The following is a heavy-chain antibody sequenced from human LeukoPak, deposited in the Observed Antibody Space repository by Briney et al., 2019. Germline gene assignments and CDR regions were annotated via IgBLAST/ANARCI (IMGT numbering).Heavy chain of an antibody. CDR1: GFTVSSNY. D-gene: IGHD3-22*01. V-gene: IGHV3-53*01. CDR3: AREAYSYDRGADY. Sequence: PGGSLRLSCAASGFTVSSNYMSWVRQAPGRGLEWVTVIYSGGNTYYADSVKGRFTVSRDNSKNTLYLQMNSLRAEDTAVYYCAREAYSYDRGADYWGQGTLVTVSS. J-gene: IGHJ4*02. CDR2: IYSGGNT.